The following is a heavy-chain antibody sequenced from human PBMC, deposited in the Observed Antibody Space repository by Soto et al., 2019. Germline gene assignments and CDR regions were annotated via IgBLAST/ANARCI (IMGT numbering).Heavy chain of an antibody. J-gene: IGHJ5*02. CDR2: IYYSGST. CDR1: GGSISSYY. CDR3: ARLWFNNWFDP. V-gene: IGHV4-59*08. Sequence: PSETLSLTCTVSGGSISSYYWSWIRQPPGKGLEWIGYIYYSGSTNYNPSLKSRVTISVDTSKNQFSLKLSSVTAADTAVYYCARLWFNNWFDPWGQGTLVTVS. D-gene: IGHD3-10*01.